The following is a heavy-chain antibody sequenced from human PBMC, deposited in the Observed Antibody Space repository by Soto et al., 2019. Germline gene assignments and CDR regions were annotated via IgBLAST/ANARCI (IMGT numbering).Heavy chain of an antibody. V-gene: IGHV3-30*01. CDR1: GFNFSTSA. Sequence: HVQLGESGGGVVQPGRSLRLSCAASGFNFSTSAMHWVRQAPGKGLEWVAVISYDGTNEHYEDSVKGRFTVSRDNSMNTLSLQMNSLIPEDTAMYYCVASVFSFEYWGQVSLVTGSS. CDR2: ISYDGTNE. CDR3: VASVFSFEY. J-gene: IGHJ4*02. D-gene: IGHD2-8*01.